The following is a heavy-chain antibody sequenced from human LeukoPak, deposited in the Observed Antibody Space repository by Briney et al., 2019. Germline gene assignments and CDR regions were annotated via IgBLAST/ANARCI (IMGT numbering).Heavy chain of an antibody. Sequence: PGGSLRLSCAASGFIFSNYWMHWVRQVPGKGLVCVSRINIDGTSRSYADSVKGRFTISRDNAKNSLYLQMKSLRAEDTAVYYCARGKTSQNIVTRKTYNWFDPWGQGTLVTVSS. D-gene: IGHD2/OR15-2a*01. CDR3: ARGKTSQNIVTRKTYNWFDP. V-gene: IGHV3-74*01. CDR2: INIDGTSR. CDR1: GFIFSNYW. J-gene: IGHJ5*02.